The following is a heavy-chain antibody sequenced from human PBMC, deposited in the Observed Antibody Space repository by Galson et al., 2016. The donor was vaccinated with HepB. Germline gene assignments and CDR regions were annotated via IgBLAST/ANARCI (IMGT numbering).Heavy chain of an antibody. CDR3: ARFYYGDYGRFDP. J-gene: IGHJ5*02. V-gene: IGHV4-30-4*01. Sequence: TLSLTCTVSAGSISSGDYYWSWIRQPPGKGLEWVGYIYYGRISYYMASLKSRATMSVDTSNNQFSLKLTSVTAADPAVYYCARFYYGDYGRFDPWGQGILVTVSS. D-gene: IGHD4-17*01. CDR2: IYYGRIS. CDR1: AGSISSGDYY.